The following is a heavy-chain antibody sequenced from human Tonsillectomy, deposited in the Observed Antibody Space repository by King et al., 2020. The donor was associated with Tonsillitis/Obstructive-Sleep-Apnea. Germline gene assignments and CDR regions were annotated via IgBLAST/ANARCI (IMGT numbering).Heavy chain of an antibody. CDR1: GFTFSSYA. D-gene: IGHD2-15*01. CDR2: ISSNGGST. Sequence: VQLVESGGGLVQPGGSLRLSCAASGFTFSSYAMHWVRQAPGKGLEYVSAISSNGGSTYYANSVKGRFTISRDNSKNTLYLQMGSLRAEDMAVYYCARALSVYCSGGSCYPLYWGQGTLVTVSS. CDR3: ARALSVYCSGGSCYPLY. J-gene: IGHJ4*02. V-gene: IGHV3-64*01.